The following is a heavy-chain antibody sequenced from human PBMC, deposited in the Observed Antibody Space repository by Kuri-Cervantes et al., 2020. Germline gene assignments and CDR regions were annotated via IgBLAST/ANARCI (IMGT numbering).Heavy chain of an antibody. CDR1: GFTFSSYW. CDR3: AKDTYGSGSYLFDY. D-gene: IGHD3-10*01. CDR2: MKQDGSEK. V-gene: IGHV3-7*01. Sequence: GESLKISCAASGFTFSSYWMSWVRQAPGKGLEWVANMKQDGSEKYYVDSVKGRFTISRDNAKNSLYLQMNSLRAEDTAVYYCAKDTYGSGSYLFDYWGQGTLVTVSS. J-gene: IGHJ4*02.